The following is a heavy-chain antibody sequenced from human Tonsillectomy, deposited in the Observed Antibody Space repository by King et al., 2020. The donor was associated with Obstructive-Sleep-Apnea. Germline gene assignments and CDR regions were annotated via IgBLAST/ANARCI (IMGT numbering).Heavy chain of an antibody. CDR1: GFTFSSYA. Sequence: VQLVESGGDLVQPGGSLRLSCAASGFTFSSYAMSWVRQAPGKGLEWVSALSGGGGSTYYADSVKGRFTISRDNSKNTLYLQMNSLRAEDTALYYCAAARGYYYHYGMDVWGQGTTVTVSS. D-gene: IGHD6-6*01. J-gene: IGHJ6*02. V-gene: IGHV3-23*04. CDR3: AAARGYYYHYGMDV. CDR2: LSGGGGST.